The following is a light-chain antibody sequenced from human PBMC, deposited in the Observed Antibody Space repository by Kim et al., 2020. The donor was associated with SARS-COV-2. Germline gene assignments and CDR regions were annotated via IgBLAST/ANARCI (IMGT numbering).Light chain of an antibody. V-gene: IGLV2-18*02. J-gene: IGLJ2*01. CDR3: CSYTSSTTLV. CDR2: EVS. Sequence: GQSVTNSCTESSSNFGSYNRVSWYQQPPGTAPKLMIYEVSNRPSGVPDRFSGSKSGNTASLTISGLQAEDEADYYCCSYTSSTTLVFGGGTQLTVL. CDR1: SSNFGSYNR.